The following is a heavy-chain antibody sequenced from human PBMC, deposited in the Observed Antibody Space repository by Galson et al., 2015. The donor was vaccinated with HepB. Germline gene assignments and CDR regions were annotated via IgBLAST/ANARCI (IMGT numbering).Heavy chain of an antibody. Sequence: ETLSLTCTVSGGSISSYYWSWIRQPPGKGLEWIGYIYYSGSTNYNPSLKSRVTISVDTSKNQFSLKLSSVTAADTAVYYCARDSRTYYDFWSGPLGADVWGQGTTVTVSS. CDR3: ARDSRTYYDFWSGPLGADV. V-gene: IGHV4-59*01. J-gene: IGHJ6*02. CDR1: GGSISSYY. D-gene: IGHD3-3*01. CDR2: IYYSGST.